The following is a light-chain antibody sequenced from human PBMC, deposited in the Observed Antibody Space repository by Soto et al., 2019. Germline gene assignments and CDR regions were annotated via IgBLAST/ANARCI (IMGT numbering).Light chain of an antibody. CDR1: SSDV. J-gene: IGLJ2*01. CDR3: CSYAGSSTSQVV. CDR2: EGS. V-gene: IGLV2-23*01. Sequence: QSALTQPASVSGSPGQSITISCTGTSSDVVSWYQQHPGNAPKLMIYEGSKRPSGVSNRFSGSKSGNRASLTISGLQAEDEADYYCCSYAGSSTSQVVFGAGTKVTVL.